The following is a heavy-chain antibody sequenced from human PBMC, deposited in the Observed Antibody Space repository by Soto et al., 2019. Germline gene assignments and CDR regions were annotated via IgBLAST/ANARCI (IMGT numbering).Heavy chain of an antibody. Sequence: SETLSLTCTVSGGSISSYYWSWIRQPPGKGLEWIGYIYYSGSTNYNPSLKSRVTISVDTSKNQFSLKLSSVTAADTAVYYCARVWYGSVSYWGDYYYYYLDVWGKGTTVTVSS. V-gene: IGHV4-59*01. D-gene: IGHD3-10*01. CDR3: ARVWYGSVSYWGDYYYYYLDV. CDR2: IYYSGST. CDR1: GGSISSYY. J-gene: IGHJ6*03.